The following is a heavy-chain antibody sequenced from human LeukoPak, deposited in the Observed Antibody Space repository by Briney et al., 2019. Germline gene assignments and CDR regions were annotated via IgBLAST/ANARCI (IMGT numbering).Heavy chain of an antibody. CDR1: GFSFSTYW. Sequence: PGGSLRLSCAASGFSFSTYWMHWIRQAPGKGLVWVSRISGAGTSTSYADSVTGRFTISRDNAKNTLYLQMNSLRAEDTAVYYCARDVRAVAGLLDYRGQGTLVTVSS. J-gene: IGHJ4*02. V-gene: IGHV3-74*01. CDR3: ARDVRAVAGLLDY. D-gene: IGHD6-19*01. CDR2: ISGAGTST.